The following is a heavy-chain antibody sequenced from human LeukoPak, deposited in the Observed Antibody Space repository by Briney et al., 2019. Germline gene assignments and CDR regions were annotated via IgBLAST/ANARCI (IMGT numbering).Heavy chain of an antibody. V-gene: IGHV3-23*01. CDR2: ISGSGGST. J-gene: IGHJ4*02. Sequence: GGSLRLSCAASGFTFSSYGMSWVRQAPGEGLEWVSAISGSGGSTYYADSVKGRFTISRDNSKNTLYLQMNSLRAEDTAVYYCAKDRVAGTTTLFDYWGQGTLVTVSS. D-gene: IGHD1/OR15-1a*01. CDR3: AKDRVAGTTTLFDY. CDR1: GFTFSSYG.